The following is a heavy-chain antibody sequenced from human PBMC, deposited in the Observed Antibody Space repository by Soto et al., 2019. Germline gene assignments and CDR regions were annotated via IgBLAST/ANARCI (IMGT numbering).Heavy chain of an antibody. J-gene: IGHJ5*02. CDR3: ARGGVVVVAATLTPNWFDP. V-gene: IGHV4-59*01. Sequence: SETLSLTCTVSGGSISSYYWSWIRQPPGKGLEWIGYIYYSGSTNYNPSLKSRVTISVDTSKNQFSLKLSSVTAADTAVYYCARGGVVVVAATLTPNWFDPWGQGTLVTVSS. CDR1: GGSISSYY. CDR2: IYYSGST. D-gene: IGHD2-15*01.